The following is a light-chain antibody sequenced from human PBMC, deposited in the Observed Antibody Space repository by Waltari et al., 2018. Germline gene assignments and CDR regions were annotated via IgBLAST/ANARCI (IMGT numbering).Light chain of an antibody. V-gene: IGLV1-44*01. CDR2: NNY. J-gene: IGLJ3*02. CDR1: SSNIGSNT. CDR3: ATWDDSLNGRV. Sequence: QSVLTQSPSASGTPGQRVSMSCSGSSSNIGSNTVKWYQQLPGTAPKLLIYNNYQRPSGVPDRFSGSKSGTSASLAISGLQSEDEADYYCATWDDSLNGRVFGGGTKLTVL.